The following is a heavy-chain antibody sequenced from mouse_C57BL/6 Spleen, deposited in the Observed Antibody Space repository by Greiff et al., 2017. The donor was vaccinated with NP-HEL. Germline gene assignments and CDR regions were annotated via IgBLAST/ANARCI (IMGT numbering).Heavy chain of an antibody. CDR3: ARRITTVVVTYWYFDV. V-gene: IGHV1-9*01. J-gene: IGHJ1*03. CDR1: GYTFTGYW. CDR2: ILPGSGST. Sequence: VQLQQSGAELMKPGASVKLSCKATGYTFTGYWIEWVKQRPGHGLEWIGEILPGSGSTNYNEKFKGKATFTADTSSNTAYMQLSSLTTEDSAIYYCARRITTVVVTYWYFDVWGTGTTVTVSS. D-gene: IGHD1-1*01.